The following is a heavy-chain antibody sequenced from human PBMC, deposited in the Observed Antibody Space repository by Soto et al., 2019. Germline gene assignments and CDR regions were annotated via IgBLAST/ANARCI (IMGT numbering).Heavy chain of an antibody. Sequence: QVQLVQSGAEVKKPGSSVKVSCKASGGTFSSYAISWVRQAPGQGLEWMGGIIPIFGTANYAQQFQGRVTITADKSTSTAYMELSSLRSEDTAVYSCASQGIAAAGGGVDPWGQGTLVTVSS. J-gene: IGHJ5*02. D-gene: IGHD6-13*01. CDR1: GGTFSSYA. CDR2: IIPIFGTA. V-gene: IGHV1-69*06. CDR3: ASQGIAAAGGGVDP.